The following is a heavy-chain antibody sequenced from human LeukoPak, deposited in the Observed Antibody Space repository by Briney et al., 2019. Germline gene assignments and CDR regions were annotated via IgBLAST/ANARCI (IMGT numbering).Heavy chain of an antibody. J-gene: IGHJ3*02. CDR2: IYSGGST. CDR3: ARDLDDAFDI. Sequence: PGESLRLSCAASGFTFSNYAMSWVCQAPGKGLEWVSVIYSGGSTYYADSVKGRFTISRDNSKNTLYLQMNSLRAEDTAVYYCARDLDDAFDIWGQGTMVTASS. CDR1: GFTFSNYA. V-gene: IGHV3-66*02.